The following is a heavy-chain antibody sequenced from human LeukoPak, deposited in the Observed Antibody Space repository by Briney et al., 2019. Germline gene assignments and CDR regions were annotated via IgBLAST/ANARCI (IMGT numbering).Heavy chain of an antibody. CDR1: GGTFSSYA. Sequence: ASVKVSCKASGGTFSSYAISWVRQAPGQGLEWMGWINPNSGGTNYAQKFQGRVTMTRDTSISTAYMELSRLRSDDTAVYYCARKRRPVMHVWFDPWGQGTLVTVSS. CDR2: INPNSGGT. CDR3: ARKRRPVMHVWFDP. V-gene: IGHV1-2*02. J-gene: IGHJ5*02. D-gene: IGHD1-1*01.